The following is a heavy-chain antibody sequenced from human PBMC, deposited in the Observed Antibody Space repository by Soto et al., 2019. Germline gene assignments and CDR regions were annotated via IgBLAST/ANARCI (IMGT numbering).Heavy chain of an antibody. CDR1: GYTLTELS. Sequence: ASVKVSCKVSGYTLTELSMHWVRQAPGKGLEWMGGFDPEDGETIYAQKFQGRVTMTEDTSTDTAYMELSSLRSEDTAVYYCATVPYYDILTGYPYWGQGTLVTVS. CDR2: FDPEDGET. V-gene: IGHV1-24*01. CDR3: ATVPYYDILTGYPY. D-gene: IGHD3-9*01. J-gene: IGHJ4*02.